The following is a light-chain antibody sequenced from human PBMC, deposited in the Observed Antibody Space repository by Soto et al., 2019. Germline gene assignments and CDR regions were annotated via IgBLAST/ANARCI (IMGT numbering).Light chain of an antibody. J-gene: IGKJ4*01. V-gene: IGKV3-20*01. CDR3: QQYGGSPLT. Sequence: EIVLTQSPGTLPLSPGERAALSCRTSQTVRNYLAWYQQKPGQAPRLLIYDTYTRATGIPDRFSGSGSGTDFTLTISRLEPEDFEVYYCQQYGGSPLTLGGGTNVDIK. CDR1: QTVRNY. CDR2: DTY.